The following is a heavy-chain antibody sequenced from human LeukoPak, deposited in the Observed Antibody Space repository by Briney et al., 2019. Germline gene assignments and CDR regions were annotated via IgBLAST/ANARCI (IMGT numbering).Heavy chain of an antibody. CDR1: GGSISSSSYY. D-gene: IGHD6-13*01. Sequence: SETLSLTCTVSGGSISSSSYYWGWIRQPPGKGLEWIGSIYYSGSTYYNPSLKSRVTISVDTSKNQFSLKLSSVTAADTAVYYCARREAAAAKVFDYWGQGTLVTVSS. CDR2: IYYSGST. CDR3: ARREAAAAKVFDY. V-gene: IGHV4-39*07. J-gene: IGHJ4*02.